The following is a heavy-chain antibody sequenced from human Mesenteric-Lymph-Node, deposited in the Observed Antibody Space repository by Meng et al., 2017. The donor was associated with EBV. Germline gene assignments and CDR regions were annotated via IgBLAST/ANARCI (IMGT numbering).Heavy chain of an antibody. Sequence: QVALQVAGPGLVMPSGTLLRLSTASGAFISSGGSFCNWIRQSPRKGLELVGYIFYGGNTYYNLSLKGRVTISVDVSKNPFYLKLTSVTAADTAVYYCARMEFTYSWYFDLWGRGTLVTVSS. V-gene: IGHV4-30-4*01. CDR1: GAFISSGGSF. CDR2: IFYGGNT. D-gene: IGHD1-1*01. CDR3: ARMEFTYSWYFDL. J-gene: IGHJ2*01.